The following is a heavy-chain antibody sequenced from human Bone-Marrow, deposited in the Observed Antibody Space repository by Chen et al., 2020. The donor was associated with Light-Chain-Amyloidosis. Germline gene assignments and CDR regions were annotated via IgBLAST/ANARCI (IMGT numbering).Heavy chain of an antibody. Sequence: EVQLVQSGSEVKKPGATVKISCKVSGYTFTDYYIHWVQQAPGNGLEWMGLVDPEHGETKDAKKFQGRVTTTADTSTDTAYMELTGLRSEDTAVYYCATVGPTGEGGDYWGQGTPVTVSS. D-gene: IGHD1-26*01. CDR1: GYTFTDYY. CDR2: VDPEHGET. CDR3: ATVGPTGEGGDY. V-gene: IGHV1-69-2*01. J-gene: IGHJ4*02.